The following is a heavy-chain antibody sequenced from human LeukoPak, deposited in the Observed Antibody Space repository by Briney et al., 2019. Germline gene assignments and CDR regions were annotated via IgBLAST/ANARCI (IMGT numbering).Heavy chain of an antibody. CDR3: ARDQVGYCSSTSCYLRNNWFDP. CDR1: GFTFSSYG. CDR2: IWYDGSNK. J-gene: IGHJ5*02. D-gene: IGHD2-2*01. V-gene: IGHV3-33*01. Sequence: PGGSLRLSCAASGFTFSSYGMHWVRQAPGKGLEWVAVIWYDGSNKYHADSVKGRFTISRDNSKNTLYLQMNSLRAEDTAVYYCARDQVGYCSSTSCYLRNNWFDPWGQGTLVTVSS.